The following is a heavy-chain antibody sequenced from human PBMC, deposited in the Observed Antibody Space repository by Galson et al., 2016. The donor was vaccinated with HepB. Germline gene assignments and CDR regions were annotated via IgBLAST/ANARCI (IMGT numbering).Heavy chain of an antibody. D-gene: IGHD3-10*01. V-gene: IGHV1-18*01. CDR2: ISGYNGDT. CDR3: ARERGTGSSKRFDF. J-gene: IGHJ4*02. CDR1: GYTFISFG. Sequence: SVKVSCKASGYTFISFGLSWVRQAPGQGLEWMGWISGYNGDTIYAQKFQGRVTMTTETSTRTIYMELRSLRSDDTAVYYCARERGTGSSKRFDFWGQGTLVTVSS.